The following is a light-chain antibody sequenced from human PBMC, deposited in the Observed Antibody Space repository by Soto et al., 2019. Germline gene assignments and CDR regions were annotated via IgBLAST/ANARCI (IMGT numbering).Light chain of an antibody. J-gene: IGLJ1*01. V-gene: IGLV2-18*02. CDR1: SSDVGSYNR. CDR3: SSYTSSSTFYV. Sequence: QSALTQPPSVSGSPGQSVTISCTGTSSDVGSYNRVSWYQQPPGTAPKLMIYEVSNRPSGVPDRFSGSKSGNTASLTISGLQAEDEADYYCSSYTSSSTFYVFGTGTEVTVL. CDR2: EVS.